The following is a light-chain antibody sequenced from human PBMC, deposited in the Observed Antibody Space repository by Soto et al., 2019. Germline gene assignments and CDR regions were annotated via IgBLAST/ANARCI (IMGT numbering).Light chain of an antibody. V-gene: IGKV3-15*01. CDR3: QQYHDWPPLT. J-gene: IGKJ4*01. CDR2: GAS. CDR1: QSVGNN. Sequence: EIVMTQSPATLSVSPGERATLSCRASQSVGNNLAWYQQQPGQAPRLLIHGASTRATGVPGRFSGSGSVTEFTLTIASLQSEDVAVYYCQQYHDWPPLTFGGGTKVEIK.